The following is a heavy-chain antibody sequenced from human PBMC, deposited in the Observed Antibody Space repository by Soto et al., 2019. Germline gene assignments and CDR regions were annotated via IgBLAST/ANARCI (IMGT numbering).Heavy chain of an antibody. CDR1: GYTVTDLS. V-gene: IGHV1-24*01. Sequence: QVHLVQSGAEVKKPGASVKVSCKVSGYTVTDLSIHWVRQAPGKGLEWMGNFEPEDGERIYAQKFQGRVKVTEDTPSNTAYVELTSLTSDDTALYCCAVESPTTEITPHHYNGMDVWGQGTTVTVSS. J-gene: IGHJ6*02. D-gene: IGHD1-1*01. CDR2: FEPEDGER. CDR3: AVESPTTEITPHHYNGMDV.